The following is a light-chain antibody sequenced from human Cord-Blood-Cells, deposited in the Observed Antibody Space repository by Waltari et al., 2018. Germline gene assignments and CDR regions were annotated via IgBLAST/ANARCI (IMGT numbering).Light chain of an antibody. CDR1: QGLLHSNGYNY. CDR2: LGS. V-gene: IGKV2-28*01. J-gene: IGKJ2*01. CDR3: MQALQTPYT. Sequence: DIVRTQSPLSLPVTPGEPASISCRSSQGLLHSNGYNYLDWYLQKPGQSPQLLIYLGSNRSSGVPDRFSGSGSGTDFTLKISRVEAEDVGVYYCMQALQTPYTFGQGTKLEIK.